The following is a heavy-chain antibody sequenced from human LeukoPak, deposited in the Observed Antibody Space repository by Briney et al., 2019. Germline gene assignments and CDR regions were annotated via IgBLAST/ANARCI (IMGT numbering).Heavy chain of an antibody. V-gene: IGHV4-34*01. Sequence: SETLSLTCALWGGSFSGYYWSWIRQPPGKGVEWIGEINHSGSTNYNLSLKSRVTLSVDRPQNEFSLKLRSVTGGDTAVFYCARGGRGQWLRWISNYFDYWRQRTLVGDPS. CDR3: ARGGRGQWLRWISNYFDY. CDR2: INHSGST. CDR1: GGSFSGYY. D-gene: IGHD5-12*01. J-gene: IGHJ4*02.